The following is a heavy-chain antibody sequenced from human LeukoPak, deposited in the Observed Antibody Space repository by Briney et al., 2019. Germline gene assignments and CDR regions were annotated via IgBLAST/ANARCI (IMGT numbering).Heavy chain of an antibody. Sequence: SVKVSCKTSGYTFSDYYIHWVRQAPGQGLEWMGGIIPIFGTANYAQKFQGRVTITTDESTSTAYMELSSLRSEDTAVYYCARQSEYSSSWYYFDYWGQGTLVTVSS. J-gene: IGHJ4*02. D-gene: IGHD6-13*01. V-gene: IGHV1-69*05. CDR1: GYTFSDYY. CDR3: ARQSEYSSSWYYFDY. CDR2: IIPIFGTA.